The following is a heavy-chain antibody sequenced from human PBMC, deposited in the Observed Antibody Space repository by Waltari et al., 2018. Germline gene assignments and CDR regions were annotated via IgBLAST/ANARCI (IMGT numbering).Heavy chain of an antibody. CDR1: GDTFTDNY. V-gene: IGHV1-69-2*01. D-gene: IGHD3-10*01. CDR2: LDPEDGQA. Sequence: EVQLLQSGPEVKKPGTPVKISCKVSGDTFTDNYIHWIQQAPGKGLQWMGLLDPEDGQAVYAEKFQGRVTMTADTSIHTAYMELTSLTSEDTAFYYCAAALGGGISASRPFHFWGQGTMITVSS. CDR3: AAALGGGISASRPFHF. J-gene: IGHJ3*01.